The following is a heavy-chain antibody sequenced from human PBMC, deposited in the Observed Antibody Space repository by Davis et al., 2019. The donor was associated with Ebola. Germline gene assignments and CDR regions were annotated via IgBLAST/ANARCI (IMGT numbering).Heavy chain of an antibody. CDR2: IYPGDSDT. CDR3: ARLRGYYDYIWGSSHDY. J-gene: IGHJ4*02. CDR1: GYSFTSSW. D-gene: IGHD3-16*01. Sequence: GESLKISCKGSGYSFTSSWIAWVRQMPGKGLEWMGIIYPGDSDTRYSPSFQGQVTISADKSISTAYLQWSSLKASDTAMYYCARLRGYYDYIWGSSHDYWGQGTLVTVSS. V-gene: IGHV5-51*01.